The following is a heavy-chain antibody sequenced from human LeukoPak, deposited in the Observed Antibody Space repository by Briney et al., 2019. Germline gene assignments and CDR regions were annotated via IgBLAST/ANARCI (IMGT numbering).Heavy chain of an antibody. CDR2: IYYSGST. V-gene: IGHV4-59*12. CDR3: AREREDPYCSSTSCSLGYYYYYYMDV. D-gene: IGHD2-2*01. CDR1: GGAIRSYY. J-gene: IGHJ6*03. Sequence: PSDTLSLTCTLSGGAIRSYYWSCIPQPPGEGLEGMGYIYYSGSTNYNPSLKSRVTISVDTSKTQFSLKLSSVTAADTAVYYCAREREDPYCSSTSCSLGYYYYYYMDVWGKGTTVTVSS.